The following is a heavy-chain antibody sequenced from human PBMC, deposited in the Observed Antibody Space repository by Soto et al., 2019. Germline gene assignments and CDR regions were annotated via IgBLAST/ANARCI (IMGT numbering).Heavy chain of an antibody. J-gene: IGHJ6*03. CDR2: MNPNSGNT. D-gene: IGHD2-2*02. V-gene: IGHV1-8*01. CDR1: GYTFTSYD. CDR3: ARGGGYCSSTSCYKGGRYYYYYYMDV. Sequence: QVQLVQSGAEVKKPGASVKVSCKASGYTFTSYDINWVRQATGQGLEWMGWMNPNSGNTGYAQKFQGRVTMTRNTSRSTAYMELSSLRSEDTAVYYCARGGGYCSSTSCYKGGRYYYYYYMDVWGKGTTVTVSS.